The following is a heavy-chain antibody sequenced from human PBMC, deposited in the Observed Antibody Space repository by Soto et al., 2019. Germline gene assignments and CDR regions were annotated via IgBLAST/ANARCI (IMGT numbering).Heavy chain of an antibody. CDR3: ARGAALAGKLDL. V-gene: IGHV3-21*06. Sequence: EVQLVESGGGLVKPGGSVRLSCEASGFTFTSDSMTWVRQAPGKGLEWVSSISSHGRDIFYADSVKGRFTISRDNAKDSLHLQMNSLTGEDSAVYCCARGAALAGKLDLWGQGTLVTVSS. CDR2: ISSHGRDI. J-gene: IGHJ4*02. CDR1: GFTFTSDS. D-gene: IGHD6-19*01.